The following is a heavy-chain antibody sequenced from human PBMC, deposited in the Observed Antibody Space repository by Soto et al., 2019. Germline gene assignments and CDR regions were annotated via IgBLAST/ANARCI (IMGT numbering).Heavy chain of an antibody. D-gene: IGHD3-9*01. CDR1: GDSITSRDFY. CDR3: ARKMRGPIPYFGWLSPVPS. CDR2: ISHSGDT. V-gene: IGHV4-39*01. J-gene: IGHJ4*02. Sequence: QLRLQESGPGLVKPSGTLSLTCTVSGDSITSRDFYWGWIRRPPGQGLEWVGTISHSGDTFYNPPLKAPLTSPLSAANNLFSMRLPSATAAVGVVFFGARKMRGPIPYFGWLSPVPSWGQETQVTVPS.